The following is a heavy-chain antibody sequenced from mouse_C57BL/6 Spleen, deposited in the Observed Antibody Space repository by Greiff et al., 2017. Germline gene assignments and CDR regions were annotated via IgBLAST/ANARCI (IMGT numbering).Heavy chain of an antibody. V-gene: IGHV1-82*01. CDR3: ASSYSNYFFAY. Sequence: VQLKESGPELVKPGASVKISCKASGYAFSSSWMNWVKQRPGKGLEWIGRIYPGDGDTNYNGKFKGKATLTADKSSSTAYMQLSSLTSEDSAVYFCASSYSNYFFAYWGQGTLVTVSA. D-gene: IGHD2-5*01. CDR2: IYPGDGDT. J-gene: IGHJ3*01. CDR1: GYAFSSSW.